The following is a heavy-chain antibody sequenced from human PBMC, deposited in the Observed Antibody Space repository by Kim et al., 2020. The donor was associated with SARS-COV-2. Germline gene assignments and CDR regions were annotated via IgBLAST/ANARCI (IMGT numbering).Heavy chain of an antibody. Sequence: GGSLRLSCAASGFTFSSYAMHWVRQAPGKGLEWVAVIWYDGSNKYYADSVKGRFTISRDNSKNTLYLQMNSLRAEDTAVYYCAKGKAAGTQYYYYGMDVWGQGTTVTVSS. D-gene: IGHD6-13*01. CDR3: AKGKAAGTQYYYYGMDV. V-gene: IGHV3-33*06. CDR2: IWYDGSNK. J-gene: IGHJ6*02. CDR1: GFTFSSYA.